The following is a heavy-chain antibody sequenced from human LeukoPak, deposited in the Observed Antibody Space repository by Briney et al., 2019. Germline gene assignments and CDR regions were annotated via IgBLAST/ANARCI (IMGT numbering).Heavy chain of an antibody. CDR3: EKNPYEYYFDY. Sequence: GASVKVSCKASGYTLTGYDMHWVRLAPGQGLEWMGWINPSSGDTHYAQKFQGRVTMTRDTSISTAYMELSRLSSDDTAVYYCEKNPYEYYFDYWGQGTLVTVSS. V-gene: IGHV1-2*02. CDR2: INPSSGDT. J-gene: IGHJ4*02. D-gene: IGHD5-12*01. CDR1: GYTLTGYD.